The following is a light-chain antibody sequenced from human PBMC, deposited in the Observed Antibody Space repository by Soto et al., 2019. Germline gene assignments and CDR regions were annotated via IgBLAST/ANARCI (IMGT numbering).Light chain of an antibody. CDR1: TSDVGGYNY. J-gene: IGLJ1*01. V-gene: IGLV2-14*03. CDR3: SSYTRSSTLNYV. Sequence: QSVLTQPASVSGSPGQSITVSCTGTTSDVGGYNYVSWYQQHPGKAPKLMIFDVSNRPSGVSNRFSGSKSGNTASLTISGLQAEDEADYYCSSYTRSSTLNYVFGTGTKLTVL. CDR2: DVS.